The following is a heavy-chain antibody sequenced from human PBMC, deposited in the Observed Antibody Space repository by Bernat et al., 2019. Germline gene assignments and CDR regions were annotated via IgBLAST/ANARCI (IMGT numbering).Heavy chain of an antibody. V-gene: IGHV3-15*01. CDR1: GFTFSNAW. J-gene: IGHJ6*03. Sequence: EVQLVESGGGLVKPGGSLRLSCAASGFTFSNAWMSWVRQAPGKGLEWVGRIKSKTDGGTTDYAAPVKGRFTISRDDSKNTLYLQMNSLKTEDTAVYYCTTDAIFGVVSGYYYYMDVWGKGTTVTVSS. CDR3: TTDAIFGVVSGYYYYMDV. D-gene: IGHD3-3*01. CDR2: IKSKTDGGTT.